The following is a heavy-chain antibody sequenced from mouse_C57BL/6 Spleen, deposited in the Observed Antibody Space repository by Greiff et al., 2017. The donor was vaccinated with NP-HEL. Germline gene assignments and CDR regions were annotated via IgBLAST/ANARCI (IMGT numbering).Heavy chain of an antibody. D-gene: IGHD2-3*01. CDR3: ARSKGWLGYFDY. CDR2: INPGSGGT. V-gene: IGHV1-54*01. J-gene: IGHJ2*01. CDR1: GYAFTNYL. Sequence: QVQLQQSGAELVRPGPSVKVSCKASGYAFTNYLIEWVKQRPGQGLEWIGVINPGSGGTNYNEKFKGKATLTADKSSSTAYMQLSSLTSEDSAVYFCARSKGWLGYFDYWGQGTTLTVSS.